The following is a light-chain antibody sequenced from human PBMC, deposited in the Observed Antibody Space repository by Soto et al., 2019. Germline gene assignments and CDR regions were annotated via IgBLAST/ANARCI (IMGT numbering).Light chain of an antibody. V-gene: IGKV3-20*01. J-gene: IGKJ1*01. Sequence: EIVLTQSPGTLSLSPGERATLSCRASQSVSSSYLAWYQQKPGQAPRLLIYGASSRATGIPDRFSGSGSGTDFTLTISRLEPEDFAVYYCQLYRTFGQGTKVDIK. CDR3: QLYRT. CDR2: GAS. CDR1: QSVSSSY.